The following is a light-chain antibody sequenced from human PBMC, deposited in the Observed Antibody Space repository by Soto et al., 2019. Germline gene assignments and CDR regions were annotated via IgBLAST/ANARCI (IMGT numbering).Light chain of an antibody. CDR3: QQYNIYPIT. CDR2: KAS. J-gene: IGKJ5*01. CDR1: QSISSY. V-gene: IGKV1-5*03. Sequence: DIQMTQSPSTLSASVGDRVTITCRASQSISSYLAWYQQKPGKAPKLLIYKASSLESGVPSSFSGSGSGTEFTLTISSLQPDDFATYYCQQYNIYPITFGQGTRLEIK.